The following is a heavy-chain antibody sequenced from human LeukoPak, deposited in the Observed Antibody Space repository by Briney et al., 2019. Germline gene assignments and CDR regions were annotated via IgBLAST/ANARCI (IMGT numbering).Heavy chain of an antibody. D-gene: IGHD2-2*01. CDR3: ARDIGYCSSTSCSVGFDY. CDR1: GFTFSSYS. V-gene: IGHV3-21*01. J-gene: IGHJ4*02. Sequence: GGSLRLSCAASGFTFSSYSMNWVRQAPGKGLEWVSSISSSSSYIYYADSVKGRFTISRDNAKNSLYLQMNSLRAEDTAVYYRARDIGYCSSTSCSVGFDYWGQGTLVTVSS. CDR2: ISSSSSYI.